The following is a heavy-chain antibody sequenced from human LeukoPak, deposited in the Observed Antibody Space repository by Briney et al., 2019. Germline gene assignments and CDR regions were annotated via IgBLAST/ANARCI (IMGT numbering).Heavy chain of an antibody. CDR1: GFTFDSYS. J-gene: IGHJ4*02. CDR2: IYSGGNT. CDR3: ARDKRDAYNYWGFHYFDF. V-gene: IGHV3-66*01. Sequence: GGSLRLSCAASGFTFDSYSMSWVRQAPGKGLEWVSVIYSGGNTYYADSVKGRFTISRDNSKNTLYLQMNSLRAEDTAVYYCARDKRDAYNYWGFHYFDFWGQGTLVTVSS. D-gene: IGHD5-24*01.